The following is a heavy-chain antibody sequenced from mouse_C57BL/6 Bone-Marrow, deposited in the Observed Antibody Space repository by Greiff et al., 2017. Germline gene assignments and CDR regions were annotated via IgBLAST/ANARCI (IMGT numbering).Heavy chain of an antibody. D-gene: IGHD1-1*01. V-gene: IGHV5-17*01. J-gene: IGHJ2*01. Sequence: EVKLMESGGGLVKPGGSLKLSCAASGFTFSDYGMHWVRQAPEKGLEWVAYISSGSSTIYYADTVKGRFTISRDNAKNTLFLQMTSLRSEDTAMYYGARYYGSSFDYWGQGTTLTVSS. CDR2: ISSGSSTI. CDR1: GFTFSDYG. CDR3: ARYYGSSFDY.